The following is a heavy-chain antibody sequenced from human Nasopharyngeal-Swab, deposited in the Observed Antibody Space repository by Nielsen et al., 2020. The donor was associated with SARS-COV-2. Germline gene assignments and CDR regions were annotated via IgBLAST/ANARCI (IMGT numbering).Heavy chain of an antibody. CDR2: INAGNGNT. D-gene: IGHD6-6*01. J-gene: IGHJ4*02. CDR3: ARGSSDH. Sequence: WVRQVPGQRLEWMGWINAGNGNTKYSQKFQGRVTITRDTSASTAYMELSSLRSEDTAVYYCARGSSDHWGQGTLVTVSS. V-gene: IGHV1-3*01.